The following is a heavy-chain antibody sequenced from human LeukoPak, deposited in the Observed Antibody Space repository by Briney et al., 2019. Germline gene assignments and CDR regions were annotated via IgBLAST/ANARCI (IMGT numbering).Heavy chain of an antibody. CDR2: IYYTGNT. CDR1: GVSVSGDY. D-gene: IGHD6-6*01. J-gene: IGHJ4*02. CDR3: AGIAARHFDY. V-gene: IGHV4-59*02. Sequence: SKTLSLTCAVSGVSVSGDYWSWIRQPPGKGLEWIGYIYYTGNTDYNPSLKSRVTISVDTSKNQFSLKLSSVTAADTAVYYCAGIAARHFDYWGQGTLVTVSS.